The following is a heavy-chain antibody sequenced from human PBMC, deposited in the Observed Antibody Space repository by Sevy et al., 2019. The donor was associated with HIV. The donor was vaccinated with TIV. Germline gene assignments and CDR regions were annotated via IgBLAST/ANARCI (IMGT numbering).Heavy chain of an antibody. D-gene: IGHD3-10*02. Sequence: GGSLRLSCAASGFTFSDFGMQWVRQAPGKGLQWVAVIWNDGSNKYYADSVKGRFTTSRDNSSNTLYLQMNSLRAEDTAVYYWAGDVRGEGIRPGDLDYWGQGTLVTVSS. CDR3: AGDVRGEGIRPGDLDY. CDR1: GFTFSDFG. CDR2: IWNDGSNK. V-gene: IGHV3-33*01. J-gene: IGHJ4*02.